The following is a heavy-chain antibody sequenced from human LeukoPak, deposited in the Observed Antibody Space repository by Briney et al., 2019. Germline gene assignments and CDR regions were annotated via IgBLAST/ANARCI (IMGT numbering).Heavy chain of an antibody. V-gene: IGHV3-30*18. CDR2: ISYDGSNK. CDR3: AKDRGSGWYPDYFDC. Sequence: GGSLRLSCAASGFTFSSYGMHWVRQAPGKGLEWVAVISYDGSNKYYADSVKGRFTISRDNSKNTLYLQMNSLRAEDTAVYYCAKDRGSGWYPDYFDCWGQGTLVTVSS. CDR1: GFTFSSYG. D-gene: IGHD6-19*01. J-gene: IGHJ4*02.